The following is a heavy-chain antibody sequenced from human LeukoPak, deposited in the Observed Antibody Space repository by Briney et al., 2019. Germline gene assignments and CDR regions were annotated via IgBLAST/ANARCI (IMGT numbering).Heavy chain of an antibody. J-gene: IGHJ3*02. Sequence: SQTLSPTCAVSGGSISSGGYSWSWIRQPPGKGLEWIGYSYHSGSTYYNPSLKSRVTISVDRSKNQFSLKLSSVTAADTAVYYCARTQTGDAFDIWGQGTMVTVSS. V-gene: IGHV4-30-2*01. CDR1: GGSISSGGYS. CDR2: SYHSGST. CDR3: ARTQTGDAFDI.